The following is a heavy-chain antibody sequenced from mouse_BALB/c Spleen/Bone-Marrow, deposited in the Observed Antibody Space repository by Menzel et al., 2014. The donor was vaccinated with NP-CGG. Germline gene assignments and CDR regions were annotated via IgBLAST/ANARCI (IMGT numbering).Heavy chain of an antibody. V-gene: IGHV5-17*02. CDR2: ISSGSSTI. CDR3: ARGGNWEDFDY. CDR1: GFTFSSFG. Sequence: EVQLVESGGGLVQPGGSRKLSCAASGFTFSSFGMHWVRQAPEWGLEWVAYISSGSSTIFYADTVKGRFTISRDNPKNTLFLQMTSLRSEDTVMYYCARGGNWEDFDYWGQGTTLTVSS. D-gene: IGHD4-1*01. J-gene: IGHJ2*01.